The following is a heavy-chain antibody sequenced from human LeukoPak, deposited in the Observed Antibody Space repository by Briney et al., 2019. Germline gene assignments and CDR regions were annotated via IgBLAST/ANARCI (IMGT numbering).Heavy chain of an antibody. CDR3: ARDRVVAGGDAFDI. Sequence: SVKVSCKASGGTFSSYAISWVRQAPGQGLEWMGRIIPILGIANYAQKFQGRVTITADKSTSTAYMGLSSLRSEDTAVYYCARDRVVAGGDAFDIWGQGTMITVSS. V-gene: IGHV1-69*04. D-gene: IGHD2-2*01. CDR2: IIPILGIA. CDR1: GGTFSSYA. J-gene: IGHJ3*02.